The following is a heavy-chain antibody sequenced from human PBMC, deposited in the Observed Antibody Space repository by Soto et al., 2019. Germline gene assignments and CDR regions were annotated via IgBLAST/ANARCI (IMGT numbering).Heavy chain of an antibody. Sequence: ASGKVSCKDSGYTCTSYGISWVLQAPGQGLEWMGWISAYNGNTNYAQKLQGRVTMTTDTSTSTAYMELRSLRSDDTAVDYCARGMYCYDSSASDYWGQGTLVTVSS. CDR3: ARGMYCYDSSASDY. CDR2: ISAYNGNT. J-gene: IGHJ4*02. V-gene: IGHV1-18*04. CDR1: GYTCTSYG. D-gene: IGHD3-22*01.